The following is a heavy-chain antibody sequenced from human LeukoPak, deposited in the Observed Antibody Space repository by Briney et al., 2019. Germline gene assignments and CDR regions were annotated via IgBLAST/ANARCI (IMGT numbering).Heavy chain of an antibody. V-gene: IGHV3-23*01. CDR3: AKTRNGCTTEYLQH. Sequence: RTGGSLRLSCTSSGFILSSFAMSWVRQAPGKGLEWVSSISSPGGNTYYADSVKGRFTISRDISKNLVYLQMNSLRAEDTAVYYCAKTRNGCTTEYLQHWGQGTLVTVSS. D-gene: IGHD5-24*01. CDR1: GFILSSFA. J-gene: IGHJ1*01. CDR2: ISSPGGNT.